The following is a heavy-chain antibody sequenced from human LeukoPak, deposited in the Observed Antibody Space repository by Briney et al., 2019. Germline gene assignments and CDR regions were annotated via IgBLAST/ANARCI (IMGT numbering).Heavy chain of an antibody. Sequence: GRSLRLSCAASGFTFSSYGMHWVRQAPGKGLEWVAVIWYDGSNKYYADSVKGRFTISRDNSKNTLYPQMNSLRAEDTAVYYCAREGGYYFDYWGQGTLVTVSS. CDR3: AREGGYYFDY. V-gene: IGHV3-33*01. CDR2: IWYDGSNK. J-gene: IGHJ4*02. D-gene: IGHD1-26*01. CDR1: GFTFSSYG.